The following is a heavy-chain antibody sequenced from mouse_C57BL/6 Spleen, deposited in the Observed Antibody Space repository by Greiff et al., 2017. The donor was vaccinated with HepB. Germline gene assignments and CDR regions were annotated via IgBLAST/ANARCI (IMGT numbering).Heavy chain of an antibody. CDR3: AYSNYEDYAMDY. CDR1: GYTFTSYW. J-gene: IGHJ4*01. D-gene: IGHD2-5*01. V-gene: IGHV1-74*01. CDR2: IHPSDSDT. Sequence: VQLQQSGAELVKPGASVKVSCKASGYTFTSYWMHWVKQRPGQGLEWIGRIHPSDSDTNYNQKFKGKATLTVDKSSSTAYMQLSSLTSGDSAVYYCAYSNYEDYAMDYWGQGTSVTVSS.